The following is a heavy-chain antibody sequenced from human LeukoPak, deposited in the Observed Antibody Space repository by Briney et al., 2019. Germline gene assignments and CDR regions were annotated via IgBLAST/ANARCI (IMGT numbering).Heavy chain of an antibody. V-gene: IGHV3-15*01. J-gene: IGHJ4*02. Sequence: GGTLRLSCAASGFSTSNDWMSWVRQAPGKGLEWVARVKSRSTGETTDYAAPVKGRFTISRDDSKNALNLQMNSLKTEDTAVYYCSLIQGWGSGSYYRDFWGQGTLVTVSS. D-gene: IGHD3-10*01. CDR1: GFSTSNDW. CDR2: VKSRSTGETT. CDR3: SLIQGWGSGSYYRDF.